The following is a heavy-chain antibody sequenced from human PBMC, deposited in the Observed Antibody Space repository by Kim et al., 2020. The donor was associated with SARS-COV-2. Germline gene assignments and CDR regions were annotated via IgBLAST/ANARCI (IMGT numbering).Heavy chain of an antibody. Sequence: GRFTISRDNSKNTQYLQLNSLRAEDTAVYYCANERTYYDILTGYSDAFDIWGQGTMVTVSS. V-gene: IGHV3-23*01. CDR3: ANERTYYDILTGYSDAFDI. D-gene: IGHD3-9*01. J-gene: IGHJ3*02.